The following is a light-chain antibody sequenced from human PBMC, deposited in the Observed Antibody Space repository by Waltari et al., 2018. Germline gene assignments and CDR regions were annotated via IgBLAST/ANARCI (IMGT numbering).Light chain of an antibody. Sequence: QSALTQPPSAAGSPGQSVTLSCTCTSRSIGAYDYCSGNQQYPGKAPKLIIYEVRKRPSGVPDRFSGSKSGNTASLTVSGLQAEDEADYYCSSYGGDNNYLFGTGTAVTVL. J-gene: IGLJ1*01. V-gene: IGLV2-8*01. CDR1: SRSIGAYDY. CDR2: EVR. CDR3: SSYGGDNNYL.